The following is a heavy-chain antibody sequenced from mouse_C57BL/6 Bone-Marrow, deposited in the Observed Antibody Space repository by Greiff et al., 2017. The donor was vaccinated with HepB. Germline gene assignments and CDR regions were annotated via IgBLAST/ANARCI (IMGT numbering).Heavy chain of an antibody. CDR3: ARGYGNYPPYAMDY. CDR2: ISDGGSYT. D-gene: IGHD2-1*01. V-gene: IGHV5-4*03. CDR1: GFTFSSYA. Sequence: EVMLVESGGGLVKPGGSLKLSCAASGFTFSSYAMSWVRQTPEKRLEWVATISDGGSYTYYPDNVKGRFTISRDNAKNNLYLQMSHLKSEDTAMYYCARGYGNYPPYAMDYWGQGTSVTVSS. J-gene: IGHJ4*01.